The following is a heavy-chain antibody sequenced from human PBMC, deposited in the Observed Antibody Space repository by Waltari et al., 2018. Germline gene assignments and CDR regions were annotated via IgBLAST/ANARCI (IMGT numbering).Heavy chain of an antibody. CDR2: IITMPGTA. Sequence: QVQLVQSGAEVKKPGSSVKVSCSASGGTFSRYAITWVRQAPGQGLEWMGTIITMPGTANYAQKVQGRVTISADESTITAYMELSSLRSEDTAVYYCAAGPPSPMALAAYLDYWGQGTLVSVSS. J-gene: IGHJ4*02. CDR3: AAGPPSPMALAAYLDY. V-gene: IGHV1-69*11. D-gene: IGHD6-19*01. CDR1: GGTFSRYA.